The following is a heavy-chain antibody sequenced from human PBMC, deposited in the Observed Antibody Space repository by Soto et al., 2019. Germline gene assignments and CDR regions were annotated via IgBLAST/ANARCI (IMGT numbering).Heavy chain of an antibody. Sequence: SGPTLVNHTQTLTLTCTFSGFSLSTSGVGVGWIRQPPGKALEWLALIYWDDDKRYSPSLKSMLTITKHTSKTQVFLTMTNMDPVDTATSFCAHVYSNYYYYVIDVCAQGTTVTVSS. CDR3: AHVYSNYYYYVIDV. CDR2: IYWDDDK. CDR1: GFSLSTSGVG. V-gene: IGHV2-5*02. J-gene: IGHJ6*02. D-gene: IGHD2-8*01.